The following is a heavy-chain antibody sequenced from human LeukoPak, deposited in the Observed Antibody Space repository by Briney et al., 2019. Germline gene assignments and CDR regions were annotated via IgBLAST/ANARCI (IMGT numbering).Heavy chain of an antibody. V-gene: IGHV4-59*01. CDR3: ASRKLGNDY. D-gene: IGHD7-27*01. J-gene: IGHJ4*02. CDR2: MYYSGST. Sequence: SETLSLTCTVSGGSISSYYWSWIRQPAGKGLEWIGYMYYSGSTNYNPSLKSRVTISADTSQNQFSLKLSSVTAADTAVYYCASRKLGNDYWGQGTLVTVSS. CDR1: GGSISSYY.